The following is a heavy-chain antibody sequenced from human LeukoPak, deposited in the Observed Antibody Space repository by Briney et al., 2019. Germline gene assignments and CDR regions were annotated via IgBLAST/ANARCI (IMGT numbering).Heavy chain of an antibody. CDR3: ARRSAYGFDY. J-gene: IGHJ4*02. CDR2: ISSSGSTI. Sequence: PGGSLRISCAASGFTCSSYEMNWVRQAPGKGLELISYISSSGSTIYYADSVKGRFTISRDNAKNSLYLQMNSLRAEDTTLYYCARRSAYGFDYWGQGTLVTVSS. CDR1: GFTCSSYE. V-gene: IGHV3-48*03. D-gene: IGHD5-12*01.